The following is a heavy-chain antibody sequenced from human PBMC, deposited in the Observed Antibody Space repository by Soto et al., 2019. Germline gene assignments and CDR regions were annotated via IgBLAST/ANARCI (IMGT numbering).Heavy chain of an antibody. D-gene: IGHD2-15*01. Sequence: SVKVSCKASGGTFSTHAIIWVRQAPGHGLEWMGGIIPISGTTYYTQKFQGRVTITADEPTSTAFMELSSLKSDDTAVSYCARGYCSGGNCYSGMDVWGQGTMVTVSS. V-gene: IGHV1-69*13. CDR2: IIPISGTT. CDR1: GGTFSTHA. J-gene: IGHJ6*02. CDR3: ARGYCSGGNCYSGMDV.